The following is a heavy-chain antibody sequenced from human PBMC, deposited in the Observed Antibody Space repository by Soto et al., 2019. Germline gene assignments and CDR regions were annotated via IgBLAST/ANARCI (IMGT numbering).Heavy chain of an antibody. D-gene: IGHD7-27*01. V-gene: IGHV4-30-4*01. J-gene: IGHJ4*02. CDR2: IFDSGTT. CDR1: GGSITSDYSC. CDR3: ARGPSGDKVHY. Sequence: TLSLTCTVSGGSITSDYSCWSWIRQPPGEGLEWIGHIFDSGTTYTNPSLRSQVAISLDTSKNHFSLTLSSVTAADMAVYYCARGPSGDKVHYWGQGALVTVSA.